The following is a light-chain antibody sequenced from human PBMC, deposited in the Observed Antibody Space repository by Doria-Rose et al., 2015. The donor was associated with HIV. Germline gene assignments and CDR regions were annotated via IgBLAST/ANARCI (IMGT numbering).Light chain of an antibody. V-gene: IGKV3-20*01. CDR1: QSVSSSY. CDR3: QQYGTSLPIT. Sequence: TQSPGTLSLSQGERATLSCRAGQSVSSSYLAWYQQKPGRAPRLLIYGASSRATGIPDRFSGSGAGTDFTLTISRLEPEDFAVYYCQQYGTSLPITCGQGTRLEIK. J-gene: IGKJ5*01. CDR2: GAS.